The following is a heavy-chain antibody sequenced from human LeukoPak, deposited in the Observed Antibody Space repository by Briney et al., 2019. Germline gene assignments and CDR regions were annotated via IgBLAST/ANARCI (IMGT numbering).Heavy chain of an antibody. V-gene: IGHV4-59*01. J-gene: IGHJ4*02. Sequence: SETLSLTCTVSGGSISSYYWSWIRQPPGKGLEWIGYIYHSGSTNYNPSLKSRVTISVDTSKNQFSLKLSSVTAADAAVYYCASLAGDYWGQGTLVTVSS. CDR1: GGSISSYY. CDR2: IYHSGST. CDR3: ASLAGDY.